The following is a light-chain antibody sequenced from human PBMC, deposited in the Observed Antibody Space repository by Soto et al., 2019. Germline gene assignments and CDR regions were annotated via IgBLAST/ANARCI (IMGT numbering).Light chain of an antibody. CDR1: SSDVGGYNY. Sequence: QSALTQPPSASGSLGQSVTISCTGTSSDVGGYNYVSWHQQHPGKAPKLMIYEVTKRPSGVPDRFSGSKSGNTASLTVSGLQAEAEADYSCSSFAGGCKPVLFGGGTKLTVL. J-gene: IGLJ2*01. V-gene: IGLV2-8*01. CDR2: EVT. CDR3: SSFAGGCKPVL.